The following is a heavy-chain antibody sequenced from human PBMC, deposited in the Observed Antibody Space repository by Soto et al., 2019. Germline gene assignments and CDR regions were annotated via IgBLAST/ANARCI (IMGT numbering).Heavy chain of an antibody. D-gene: IGHD2-15*01. Sequence: RGESLKISCKGSGYSFTNYWINWVRQMPGKGLEWMGRIDPDDSYTNYSPSFQGHVTISVDKSISTAYLQWSSLQASDTAIYYCARLPPPTYCSGSTCSGYWGQGTLVTVSS. V-gene: IGHV5-10-1*01. CDR3: ARLPPPTYCSGSTCSGY. CDR2: IDPDDSYT. CDR1: GYSFTNYW. J-gene: IGHJ4*02.